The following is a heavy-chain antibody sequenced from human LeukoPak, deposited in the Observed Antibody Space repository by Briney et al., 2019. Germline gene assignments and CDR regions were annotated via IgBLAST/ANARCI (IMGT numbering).Heavy chain of an antibody. CDR3: ARDAGFWEWLFTDYYYGMDV. D-gene: IGHD3-3*01. Sequence: GGSLRLSCAASGLTFSNYWMDWVRQAPGKGLEWVANIKQDGSEKYYVDSVKGRFTISRDNAKNSLYLQMNSLRAEDTAVYYCARDAGFWEWLFTDYYYGMDVWGQGTTVTVSS. V-gene: IGHV3-7*01. J-gene: IGHJ6*02. CDR1: GLTFSNYW. CDR2: IKQDGSEK.